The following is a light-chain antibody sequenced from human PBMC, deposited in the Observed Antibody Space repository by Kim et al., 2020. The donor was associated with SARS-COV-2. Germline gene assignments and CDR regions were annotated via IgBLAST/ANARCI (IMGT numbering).Light chain of an antibody. CDR1: QSLLHSNGYNY. CDR3: MQALQTPPT. J-gene: IGKJ1*01. V-gene: IGKV2-28*01. Sequence: SASISCRSSQSLLHSNGYNYLDWYLQKPGQSPQLLIYLGSNRASGVPDRFSGSGSGTDFTLKISRVEAEDVGVYYCMQALQTPPTFGQGTKVDIK. CDR2: LGS.